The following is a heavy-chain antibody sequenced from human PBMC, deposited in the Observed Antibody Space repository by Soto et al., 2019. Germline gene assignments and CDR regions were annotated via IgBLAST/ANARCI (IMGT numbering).Heavy chain of an antibody. D-gene: IGHD4-17*01. CDR2: IKTKTDGATT. CDR1: EFAFVDAW. V-gene: IGHV3-15*01. CDR3: TTDWRGYGDSNFDY. J-gene: IGHJ4*02. Sequence: EVHLVESGGGLVKPGGSLRLSCAASEFAFVDAWMSWVRQAPGKGLEWVGRIKTKTDGATTDFAAPVNGRFTISRDDSKNMLYLQMNSLKTEDTAVYYCTTDWRGYGDSNFDYWGQGTLVTVSS.